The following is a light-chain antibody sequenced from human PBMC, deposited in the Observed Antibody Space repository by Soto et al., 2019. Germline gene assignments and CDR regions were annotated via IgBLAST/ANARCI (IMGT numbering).Light chain of an antibody. V-gene: IGLV2-14*01. CDR2: VVT. Sequence: QSALTQPASVSGSPGKSITISCTGSSSDVGRYNSVSWYQQHPGKAPKLMIYVVTTRPSGISDRYSGSKSANTASLTISGLRAEDVAHYYCSSYSSSSALLVFGGGTQLTGL. CDR3: SSYSSSSALLV. J-gene: IGLJ2*01. CDR1: SSDVGRYNS.